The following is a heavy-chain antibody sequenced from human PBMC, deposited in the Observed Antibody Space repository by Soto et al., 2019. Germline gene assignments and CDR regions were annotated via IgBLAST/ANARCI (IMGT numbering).Heavy chain of an antibody. Sequence: QVQLQESGPGLVKPSQTLSLTCTVSGGSISSGGYYWSWIRQHPGKGLEWIGYIYYSGSNYYNTSLKSRVTRSVDTSKNQCSLKLSSVTAADTAVYYCARGVGCSSWFSFDYWGQGTLVTVSS. V-gene: IGHV4-31*03. CDR1: GGSISSGGYY. CDR3: ARGVGCSSWFSFDY. D-gene: IGHD6-13*01. J-gene: IGHJ4*02. CDR2: IYYSGSN.